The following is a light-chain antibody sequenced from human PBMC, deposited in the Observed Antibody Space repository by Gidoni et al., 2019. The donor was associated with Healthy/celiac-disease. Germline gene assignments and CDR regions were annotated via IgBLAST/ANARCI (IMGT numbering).Light chain of an antibody. V-gene: IGKV1-39*01. CDR1: QSISSY. J-gene: IGKJ1*01. CDR2: AAS. Sequence: DIQMSQSPSSLSASVGDRVTITCRASQSISSYLNWYQQKPGKAPKLLIYAASSLHSGVPSRFSGSGSGTDFPLTISSLQPEDFATYYCQQSYRTWWTFGQGTKVDIK. CDR3: QQSYRTWWT.